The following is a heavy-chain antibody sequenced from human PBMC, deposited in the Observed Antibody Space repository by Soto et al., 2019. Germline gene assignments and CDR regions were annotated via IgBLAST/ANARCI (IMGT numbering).Heavy chain of an antibody. J-gene: IGHJ6*02. D-gene: IGHD1-20*01. CDR2: IIPIFGTP. V-gene: IGHV1-69*13. Sequence: ASVKVSCKASGDTFSTFAISWVRQAPGQGLEWMGGIIPIFGTPDYAQHFPGRVTISADESTKTAYLELSSLRPEDTAVYYCARSPGITGTRASQYAMDVWGQGTTVTVSS. CDR3: ARSPGITGTRASQYAMDV. CDR1: GDTFSTFA.